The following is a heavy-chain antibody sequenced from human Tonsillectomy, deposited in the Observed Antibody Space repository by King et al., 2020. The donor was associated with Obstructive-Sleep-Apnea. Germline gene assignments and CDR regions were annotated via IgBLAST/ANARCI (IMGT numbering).Heavy chain of an antibody. CDR1: GGSISRYY. D-gene: IGHD3-16*01. CDR3: AREVGSYGYYFDY. V-gene: IGHV4-59*01. Sequence: MQLQESGPGLVKPSETLSLTCTVSGGSISRYYWSWIRQPPGKGLEGIGYIYYSGSTNYNPSLRSRVTISIDTSKNQFSLKLGSVTAADTAGYYCAREVGSYGYYFDYWGQGTLVTVSS. CDR2: IYYSGST. J-gene: IGHJ4*02.